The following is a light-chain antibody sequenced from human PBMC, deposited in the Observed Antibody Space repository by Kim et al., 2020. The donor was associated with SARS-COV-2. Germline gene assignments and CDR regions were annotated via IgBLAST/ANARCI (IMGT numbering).Light chain of an antibody. CDR3: ATWDDSLGGWI. J-gene: IGLJ2*01. V-gene: IGLV1-47*01. CDR2: RND. CDR1: TSNIVSNC. Sequence: GHRATVSCSASTSNIVSNCVYCDRQFPGAGPKLLIYRNDQRPSGVPERFSGSMSGTSASLAISGLRSEDEADYYCATWDDSLGGWIFGGGTQRTV.